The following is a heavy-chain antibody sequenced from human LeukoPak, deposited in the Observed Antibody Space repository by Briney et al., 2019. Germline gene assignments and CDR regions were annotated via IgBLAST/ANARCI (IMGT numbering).Heavy chain of an antibody. J-gene: IGHJ6*02. CDR2: IYYSGST. CDR3: ARNREQQLVFYGMDV. Sequence: SETLSLTCTVSGGSISSSSYYWGWIRQPPGKGLEWIGSIYYSGSTYYNPSLKSRVTISVDTSKNQFSLKLSSVTAADTAVYYCARNREQQLVFYGMDVWGQGTTVTVSS. D-gene: IGHD6-13*01. V-gene: IGHV4-39*07. CDR1: GGSISSSSYY.